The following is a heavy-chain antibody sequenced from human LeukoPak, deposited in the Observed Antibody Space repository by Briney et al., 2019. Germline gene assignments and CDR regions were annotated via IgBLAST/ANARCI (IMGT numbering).Heavy chain of an antibody. CDR1: RFTFSTYA. Sequence: GRSLRLSCAASRFTFSTYAMHWVRQAPGKGLEWVAGISNDGTNEDHADSVKGRFTISRDNSKNTLYLQMNSLRAEDTAVYYCAKMGEVVPAAISYYFDYWGQGTLVTVSS. V-gene: IGHV3-30-3*02. D-gene: IGHD2-2*01. CDR2: ISNDGTNE. J-gene: IGHJ4*02. CDR3: AKMGEVVPAAISYYFDY.